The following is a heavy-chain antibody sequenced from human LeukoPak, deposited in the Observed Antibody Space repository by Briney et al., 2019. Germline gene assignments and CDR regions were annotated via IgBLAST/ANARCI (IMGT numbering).Heavy chain of an antibody. CDR1: GYTFTSYD. CDR2: MNPNSGNT. V-gene: IGHV1-8*01. CDR3: ASPSPAYDSSGYYYDAEYFQH. D-gene: IGHD3-22*01. Sequence: ASVKVSCKASGYTFTSYDINWVRQATGQGLEWMGWMNPNSGNTGYAQKFQGRVTMTRNTSISTAYMELSSLRSEDTAVYYCASPSPAYDSSGYYYDAEYFQHWGQGTLVTVSS. J-gene: IGHJ1*01.